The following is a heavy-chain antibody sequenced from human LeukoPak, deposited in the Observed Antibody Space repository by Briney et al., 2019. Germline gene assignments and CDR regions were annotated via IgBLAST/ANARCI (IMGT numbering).Heavy chain of an antibody. J-gene: IGHJ4*02. CDR1: GYTFTSYD. CDR2: MNPNSGNT. V-gene: IGHV1-8*01. D-gene: IGHD6-19*01. Sequence: APVKVSCKASGYTFTSYDINWVRQATGQGLEWMGWMNPNSGNTGYAQKFQGRVTMTRNTSISTAYMELSSLRSEDTAVYYCARWTWAVAGRTADYWGQGTLVTVSS. CDR3: ARWTWAVAGRTADY.